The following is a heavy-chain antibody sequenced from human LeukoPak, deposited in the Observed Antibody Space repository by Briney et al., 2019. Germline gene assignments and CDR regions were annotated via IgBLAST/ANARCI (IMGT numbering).Heavy chain of an antibody. D-gene: IGHD2-2*01. Sequence: GGSLRLSCSASGFTFNSYVMHWVRQAPGKGLEYVSAISSNGGSTYYADSVKGRFTISRDNSKNTLYLQMSSLRGEDTAVYYCARVSKGTMAATAQLDYWGQGTLVTVSS. V-gene: IGHV3-64D*09. J-gene: IGHJ4*02. CDR2: ISSNGGST. CDR3: ARVSKGTMAATAQLDY. CDR1: GFTFNSYV.